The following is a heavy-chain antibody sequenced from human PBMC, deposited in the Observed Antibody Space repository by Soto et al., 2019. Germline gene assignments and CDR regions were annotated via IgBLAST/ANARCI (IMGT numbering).Heavy chain of an antibody. CDR2: IYWNDDK. D-gene: IGHD6-25*01. CDR1: GFSLTTSGVG. V-gene: IGHV2-5*01. Sequence: SGPTLVNPTQTLTLTCSFSGFSLTTSGVGVAWIRQPPGKALEWLALIYWNDDKRYSLSLKNRLTITKDTSKNQVVLTLTNMDPVDTATYYCAHRLGSRGSFDYWSQGSLVTVSS. CDR3: AHRLGSRGSFDY. J-gene: IGHJ4*02.